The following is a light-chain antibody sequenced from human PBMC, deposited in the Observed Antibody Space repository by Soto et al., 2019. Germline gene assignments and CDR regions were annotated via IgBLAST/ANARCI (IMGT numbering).Light chain of an antibody. CDR1: QSIYNC. V-gene: IGKV1-39*01. CDR2: AAS. CDR3: QQSFSIPWT. J-gene: IGKJ1*01. Sequence: DIQMTQFPSSLSAFVGDRVTITCRASQSIYNCLNWYQQKPGKAPKLLIYAASSLQGGVPSRFSGSASGIDFTLTISSLQPEDFATYYCQQSFSIPWTFGQGTKVEIK.